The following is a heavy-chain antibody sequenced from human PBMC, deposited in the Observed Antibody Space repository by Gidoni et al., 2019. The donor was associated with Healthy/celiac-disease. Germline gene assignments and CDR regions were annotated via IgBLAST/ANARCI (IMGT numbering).Heavy chain of an antibody. Sequence: QVQLVQSGAEVKKPGASVKVSCKASGYTFTSYAMHWVRQAPGQRLEWMGWINAGNGNTKYSQKFQGRVTITRDTSASTAYMELSSLRSEDTAVYYCAREIDFLAGIDYWGQGTLVTVSS. CDR3: AREIDFLAGIDY. V-gene: IGHV1-3*01. D-gene: IGHD3-3*01. CDR2: INAGNGNT. J-gene: IGHJ4*02. CDR1: GYTFTSYA.